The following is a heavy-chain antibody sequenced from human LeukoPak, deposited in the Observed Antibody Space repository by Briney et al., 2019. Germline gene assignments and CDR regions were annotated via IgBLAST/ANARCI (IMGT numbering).Heavy chain of an antibody. V-gene: IGHV3-53*01. CDR1: GFTVSSNS. J-gene: IGHJ6*03. D-gene: IGHD2-15*01. Sequence: GGSLRLSCTVSGFTVSSNSMSWVRQAPGKGLEWVSFIYSSVTHYSDSVKGRFTISRDNAKNSLYLQMTSLRAEHTALYYCARDVGVVAGSYYYYYMDVWGKGTTVTVSS. CDR3: ARDVGVVAGSYYYYYMDV. CDR2: IYSSVT.